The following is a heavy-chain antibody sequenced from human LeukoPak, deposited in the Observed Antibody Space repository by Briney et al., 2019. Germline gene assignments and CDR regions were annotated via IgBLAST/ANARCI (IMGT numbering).Heavy chain of an antibody. V-gene: IGHV3-33*06. Sequence: PGGSLSLSCAASGFTFSSFGMHWVRRAPDKGLGWVALIWYDGSNKYYADSVKGRFTISRDNSKNTLYLQMDSLRAEDTAVYYCAKDRDYYDSSGFFQYWGQGTLVTVSS. CDR3: AKDRDYYDSSGFFQY. CDR1: GFTFSSFG. J-gene: IGHJ4*02. CDR2: IWYDGSNK. D-gene: IGHD3-22*01.